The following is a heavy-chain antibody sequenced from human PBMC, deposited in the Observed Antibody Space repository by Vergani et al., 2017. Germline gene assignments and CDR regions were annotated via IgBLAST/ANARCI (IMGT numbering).Heavy chain of an antibody. J-gene: IGHJ3*02. CDR2: ISNSGNTI. D-gene: IGHD5-24*01. CDR1: GFSFSDHY. CDR3: ARDXRDYNNYPGTFDI. Sequence: QVQLVESGGGLVKPGASLRLSCAASGFSFSDHYMTWIRQAPGQGLEWVYYISNSGNTIEYADSVKGRFSISRDNATSSLFLQMDSLRAEDTAVYYCARDXRDYNNYPGTFDIWGQGSMVTVSS. V-gene: IGHV3-11*01.